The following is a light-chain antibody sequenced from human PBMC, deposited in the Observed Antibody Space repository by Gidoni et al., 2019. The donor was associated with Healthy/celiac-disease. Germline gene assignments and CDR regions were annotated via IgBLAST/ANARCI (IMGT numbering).Light chain of an antibody. Sequence: EIVLTQSPATLSLSPGERATLSCRASQSVSSYLAWYQPKPGQAPRLLIYDASNRATGIPARFSGSGSGTDFTLTISSLEPEDFAVYYCQQRSNWPPFGTFGGGTKVEIK. J-gene: IGKJ4*01. V-gene: IGKV3-11*01. CDR3: QQRSNWPPFGT. CDR2: DAS. CDR1: QSVSSY.